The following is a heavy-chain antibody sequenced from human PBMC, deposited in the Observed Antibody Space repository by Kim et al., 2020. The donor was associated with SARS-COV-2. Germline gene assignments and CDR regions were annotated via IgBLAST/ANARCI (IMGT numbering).Heavy chain of an antibody. Sequence: TYYNPSLKSRVTISVDTSKNQFSLKLSSVTAADTAVYYCARHMVRENFDYWGQGTLVTVSS. D-gene: IGHD3-10*01. J-gene: IGHJ4*02. V-gene: IGHV4-39*01. CDR3: ARHMVRENFDY. CDR2: T.